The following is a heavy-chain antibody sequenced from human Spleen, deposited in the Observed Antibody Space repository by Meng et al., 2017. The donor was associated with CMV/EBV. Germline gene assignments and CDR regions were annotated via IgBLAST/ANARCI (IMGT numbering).Heavy chain of an antibody. CDR2: IYSGGTST. D-gene: IGHD2-2*01. J-gene: IGHJ5*02. CDR3: AKEIVPAAPTGCFDP. CDR1: GLTFSSYA. V-gene: IGHV3-23*03. Sequence: AGLTFSSYAMSWVRQAPGKGLEWVSLIYSGGTSTNYADSVKGRFTISRDNSKNTLYLQMNSLRAEDTAVYHCAKEIVPAAPTGCFDPWGQGTLVTVSS.